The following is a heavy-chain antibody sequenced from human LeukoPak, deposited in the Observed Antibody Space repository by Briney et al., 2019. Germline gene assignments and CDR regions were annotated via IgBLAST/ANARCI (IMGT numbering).Heavy chain of an antibody. D-gene: IGHD6-19*01. CDR1: GFTFSSYS. CDR2: ISSSSSTI. V-gene: IGHV3-48*01. Sequence: GGSLRLSCAASGFTFSSYSMNWVRQAPGKGLEWVSDISSSSSTIYYADSVKGRFTISRDNAKNSLYLQLNSLRGEDTAVYYCTKDQGIAVTGVSDYWGQGTLVTVSS. CDR3: TKDQGIAVTGVSDY. J-gene: IGHJ4*02.